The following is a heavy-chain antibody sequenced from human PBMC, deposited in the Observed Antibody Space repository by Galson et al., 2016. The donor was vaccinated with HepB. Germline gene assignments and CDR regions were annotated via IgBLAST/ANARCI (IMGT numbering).Heavy chain of an antibody. J-gene: IGHJ4*02. Sequence: SETLSLTCSVSGGAITGYYWSWIRQPPGKGLEWIGYLFYSRSSNFNPSLKGRATISLDTSKRQFSLELTSVTAADTAVYYCASRGYSYGIDYWSPGTLVTVSS. CDR3: ASRGYSYGIDY. D-gene: IGHD5-18*01. V-gene: IGHV4-59*01. CDR2: LFYSRSS. CDR1: GGAITGYY.